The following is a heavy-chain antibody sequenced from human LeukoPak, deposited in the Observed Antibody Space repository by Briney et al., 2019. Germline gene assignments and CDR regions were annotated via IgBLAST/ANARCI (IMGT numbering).Heavy chain of an antibody. J-gene: IGHJ6*02. D-gene: IGHD1-7*01. CDR2: IIPIFGTA. CDR3: ARRISNPELYYYYYYGMDV. V-gene: IGHV1-69*01. Sequence: SVKVSCKASGGTFSSYAISWVRQAPGQGLEWMGGIIPIFGTANYAQKFQGRVTITADESTSTAYMELSSLRSEDTAVYYCARRISNPELYYYYYYGMDVWSQGTTVTVSS. CDR1: GGTFSSYA.